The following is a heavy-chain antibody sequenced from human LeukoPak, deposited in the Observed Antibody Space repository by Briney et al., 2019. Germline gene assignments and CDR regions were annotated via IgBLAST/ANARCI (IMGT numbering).Heavy chain of an antibody. CDR3: ASTHRKGGLGELSLFH. D-gene: IGHD3-16*02. V-gene: IGHV4-4*02. J-gene: IGHJ4*02. CDR2: IYHSGSP. Sequence: PSETLSLTCAVSGGSISSNNWWGWVRQPPGKGLEWIGEIYHSGSPNYNPSLKSRVTISVDKSRNHFSLNLSSVTAADTAVYYCASTHRKGGLGELSLFHWGQGTLVTVSS. CDR1: GGSISSNNW.